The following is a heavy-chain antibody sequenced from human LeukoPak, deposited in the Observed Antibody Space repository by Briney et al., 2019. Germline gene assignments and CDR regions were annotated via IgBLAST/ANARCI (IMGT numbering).Heavy chain of an antibody. CDR1: GFTFSSYA. CDR3: ARDGTRHYGYVWGSYRPLFY. CDR2: ISYDGSNK. J-gene: IGHJ4*02. D-gene: IGHD3-16*02. V-gene: IGHV3-30-3*01. Sequence: GGSLRLSCAASGFTFSSYAMHWVRQAPGKGLEWVAVISYDGSNKYYADSVKGRFTISRDNSKNTLYLQMNSLRAEDTAVYYCARDGTRHYGYVWGSYRPLFYWGQGTLVTVSS.